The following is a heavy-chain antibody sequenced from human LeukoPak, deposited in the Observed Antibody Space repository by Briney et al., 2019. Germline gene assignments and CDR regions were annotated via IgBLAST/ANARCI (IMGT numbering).Heavy chain of an antibody. CDR1: GGSISSDDYS. V-gene: IGHV4-30-2*01. CDR2: IYHSGGT. Sequence: SETLSLTCTVSGGSISSDDYSWNWIRQPPGKGLEWIGFIYHSGGTYYNPPLKSRVTISVDRSKNQFSLELSSVTAADTALYYWARASAWNYYFDYWGQGTLVTVSS. D-gene: IGHD1-1*01. CDR3: ARASAWNYYFDY. J-gene: IGHJ4*02.